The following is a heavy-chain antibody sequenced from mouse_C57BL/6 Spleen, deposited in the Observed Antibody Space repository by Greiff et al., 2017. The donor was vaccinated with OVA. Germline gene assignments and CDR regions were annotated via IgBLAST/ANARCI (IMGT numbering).Heavy chain of an antibody. Sequence: VKVVESGPELVKPGASVKISCKASGYAFSSSWMNWVKQRPGKGLEWIGRIYPGDGDTNYNGKFKGKATLTADKSSSTAYMQLSSLTSEDSAVYFCARGGYSNYPYYFDYWGQGTTLTVSS. CDR1: GYAFSSSW. CDR2: IYPGDGDT. J-gene: IGHJ2*01. D-gene: IGHD2-5*01. CDR3: ARGGYSNYPYYFDY. V-gene: IGHV1-82*01.